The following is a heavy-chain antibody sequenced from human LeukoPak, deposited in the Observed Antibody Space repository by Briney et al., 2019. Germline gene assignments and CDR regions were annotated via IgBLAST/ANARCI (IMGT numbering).Heavy chain of an antibody. CDR2: INTDGSYS. D-gene: IGHD4-17*01. V-gene: IGHV3-74*01. J-gene: IGHJ4*02. CDR1: GFTFSYFW. Sequence: GGSLRLSCAASGFTFSYFWMHWFRQTPGKGLVWVSCINTDGSYSTYADTVKGRFTISRDNVRNTLYLQMNSLRAEDSAVYYCARDFDGPRASDYWGQGISVTVSS. CDR3: ARDFDGPRASDY.